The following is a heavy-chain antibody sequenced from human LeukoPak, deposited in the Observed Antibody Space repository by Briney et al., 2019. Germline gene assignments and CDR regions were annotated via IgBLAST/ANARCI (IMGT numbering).Heavy chain of an antibody. D-gene: IGHD3-9*01. CDR2: INPNSGGT. CDR3: ARVRTAGYYDILTGYRAFDY. J-gene: IGHJ4*02. Sequence: GASVKVSCKASGYTFTGYYMHWVRQASGQGLEWMGWINPNSGGTNYAQKFQGRVTMTRDTSISTAYMELSRLRSDDTAVYYCARVRTAGYYDILTGYRAFDYWGQGTLVTVSS. CDR1: GYTFTGYY. V-gene: IGHV1-2*02.